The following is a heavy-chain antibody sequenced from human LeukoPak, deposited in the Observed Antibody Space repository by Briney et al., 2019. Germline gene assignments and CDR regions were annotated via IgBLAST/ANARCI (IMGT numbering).Heavy chain of an antibody. CDR2: IYYSGST. CDR1: GGSISSYY. CDR3: ARVIAVRGVITFDY. J-gene: IGHJ4*02. Sequence: SETLSLTCTVSGGSISSYYWSWIRQPPGKGLEWIGYIYYSGSTNYNPSLKSRVTISVDTSKNQFSLKLSSVTAADTAVYYCARVIAVRGVITFDYWGQGTLVTVSS. D-gene: IGHD3-10*01. V-gene: IGHV4-59*01.